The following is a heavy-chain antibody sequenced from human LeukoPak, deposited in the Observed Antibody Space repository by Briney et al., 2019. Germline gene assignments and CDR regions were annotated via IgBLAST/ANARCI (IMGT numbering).Heavy chain of an antibody. D-gene: IGHD1-26*01. CDR2: INSDGSST. V-gene: IGHV3-74*01. CDR3: ARQWELSGYDY. CDR1: GFTFSSYW. J-gene: IGHJ4*02. Sequence: GGSLRLSCAASGFTFSSYWMHWVRQAPGKGLVWISRINSDGSSTSYADSVKGRFTISRDNAKNTLYLQMNSLRAEDTAVYYCARQWELSGYDYWGQGTLVTVSS.